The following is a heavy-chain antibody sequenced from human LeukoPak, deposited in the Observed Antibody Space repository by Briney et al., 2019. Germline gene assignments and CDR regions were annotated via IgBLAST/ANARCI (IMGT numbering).Heavy chain of an antibody. CDR1: GDSINSSNW. Sequence: SETLSLTCAVSGDSINSSNWWSWVRQPPGKGLGWIGEIYHSGSTNYNPSLKSRVTLSIDKSQNQFSLKLNSVTAADTAVYYCTRVGVEATEFDYWGQGTLVTVSS. CDR2: IYHSGST. J-gene: IGHJ4*02. V-gene: IGHV4-4*02. CDR3: TRVGVEATEFDY. D-gene: IGHD1-26*01.